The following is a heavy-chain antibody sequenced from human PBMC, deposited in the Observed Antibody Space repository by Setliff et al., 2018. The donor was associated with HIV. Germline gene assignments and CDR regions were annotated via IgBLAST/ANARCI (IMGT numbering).Heavy chain of an antibody. CDR1: GFTFSSYS. CDR3: ARGVVIAAHNWFDP. D-gene: IGHD2-15*01. CDR2: ISSSSDTI. Sequence: PGGSLRLSCAASGFTFSSYSMNWVRQAPGKGLEWVSYISSSSDTIYYADSVKGRFTISRDNAKNSLYLQMNSPRAEDTAVYYCARGVVIAAHNWFDPWGQGTLVTV. V-gene: IGHV3-48*01. J-gene: IGHJ5*02.